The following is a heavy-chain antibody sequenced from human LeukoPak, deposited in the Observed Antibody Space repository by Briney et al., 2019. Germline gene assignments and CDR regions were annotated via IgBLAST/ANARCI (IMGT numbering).Heavy chain of an antibody. Sequence: SETLSLTCTVADGSISSSSYYWGWIRQPPGKGLEWIGSIYYSGSTYYNPSLKSRVTISVDTSKNQFSLKLSSVTAADTAVYYCARDFAGEVDYWGQGTLVTVSS. D-gene: IGHD2-21*01. CDR3: ARDFAGEVDY. CDR1: DGSISSSSYY. V-gene: IGHV4-39*07. CDR2: IYYSGST. J-gene: IGHJ4*02.